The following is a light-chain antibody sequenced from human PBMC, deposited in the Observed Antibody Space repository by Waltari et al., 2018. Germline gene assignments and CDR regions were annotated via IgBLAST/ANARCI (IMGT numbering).Light chain of an antibody. CDR1: SGSIASNF. J-gene: IGLJ2*01. CDR3: QSYDSNSVI. CDR2: EDN. Sequence: NFMLTQPHSVSESPGKTVTISCTRSSGSIASNFVQWYQQRPGSAPPTVIYEDNQRPSGVPDRFSGSIDSSSNSASLTISGLKTEDEADYYCQSYDSNSVIFGGGTKLTVL. V-gene: IGLV6-57*03.